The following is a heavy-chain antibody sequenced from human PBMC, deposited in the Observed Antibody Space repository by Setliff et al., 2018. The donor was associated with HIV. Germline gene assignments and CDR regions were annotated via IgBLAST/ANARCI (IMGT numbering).Heavy chain of an antibody. D-gene: IGHD3-3*01. Sequence: GGSLRLSCTASGFTFGDYAMTWVRQAPGKGLEWVSFIRNKAYGGTTEYAASVKGRFTMSRDDSKGIVYLQVSSLKTEDTAIYYCTTNFYNFWSGYYDYFDFWGQGALVTVSS. CDR1: GFTFGDYA. J-gene: IGHJ4*02. V-gene: IGHV3-49*04. CDR2: IRNKAYGGTT. CDR3: TTNFYNFWSGYYDYFDF.